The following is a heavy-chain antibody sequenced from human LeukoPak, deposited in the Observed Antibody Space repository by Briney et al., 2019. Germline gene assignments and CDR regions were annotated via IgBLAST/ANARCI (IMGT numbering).Heavy chain of an antibody. V-gene: IGHV3-30*18. J-gene: IGHJ6*02. D-gene: IGHD4-17*01. Sequence: GRSLRLSCAASGFTFSSYGMHWVRQAPGKGLEWVAVISYDGSIKYYADSVKGRFTISRDNSKNTLYLQMNSLRAEDTAVYYCAKERDRNDYGDYPYYYYYYGMDVWGQGTTVTVSS. CDR3: AKERDRNDYGDYPYYYYYYGMDV. CDR2: ISYDGSIK. CDR1: GFTFSSYG.